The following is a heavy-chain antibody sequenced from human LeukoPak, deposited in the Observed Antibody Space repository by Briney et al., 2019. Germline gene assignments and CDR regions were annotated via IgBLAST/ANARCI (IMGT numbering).Heavy chain of an antibody. CDR2: VYKTGHT. Sequence: RSETLSLTCTVSDNSISSFYWSWIRQPPGKGLEWIGFVYKTGHTNYNPSLKSRVAISLDGSKSQVSLRLTSVTAADTAVYYCAPHRFGEPHFEYWGRGTLVSVSS. V-gene: IGHV4-59*08. CDR1: DNSISSFY. CDR3: APHRFGEPHFEY. J-gene: IGHJ4*02. D-gene: IGHD3-10*01.